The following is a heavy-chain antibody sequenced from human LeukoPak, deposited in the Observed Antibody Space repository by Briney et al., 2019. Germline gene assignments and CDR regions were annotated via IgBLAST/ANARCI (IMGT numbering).Heavy chain of an antibody. CDR3: ARDHSSSWSYYYMDV. V-gene: IGHV1-69*05. CDR1: GGTFSSYA. D-gene: IGHD6-6*01. CDR2: IIPIFGTA. Sequence: ASVTVSCKASGGTFSSYAISWVRQAPGQGLEWMGGIIPIFGTANYAQKFQGRVTITTDESTSTAYMELSSLRSEDTAVYYCARDHSSSWSYYYMDVWGKGTTVTVSS. J-gene: IGHJ6*03.